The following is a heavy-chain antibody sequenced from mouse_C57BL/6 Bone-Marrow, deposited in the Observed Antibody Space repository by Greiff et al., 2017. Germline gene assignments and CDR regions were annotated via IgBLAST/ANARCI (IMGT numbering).Heavy chain of an antibody. CDR3: APITTVVAPEV. Sequence: VQLQQSGPELVKPGASVKISCKASGYAFSSSWMNWVKQRPGKGLEWIGRIYPGDGDTNYNGKFKGKATLTADKSSSTAYMQLSSLTSEDSAVYFCAPITTVVAPEVWGTGTTVTVSS. CDR1: GYAFSSSW. CDR2: IYPGDGDT. D-gene: IGHD1-1*01. V-gene: IGHV1-82*01. J-gene: IGHJ1*03.